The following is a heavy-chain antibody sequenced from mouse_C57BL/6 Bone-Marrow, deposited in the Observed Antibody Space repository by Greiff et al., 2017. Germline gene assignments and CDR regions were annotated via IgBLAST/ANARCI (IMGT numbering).Heavy chain of an antibody. J-gene: IGHJ3*01. CDR3: AEDSFAY. V-gene: IGHV1-81*01. Sequence: VKLQESGAELARPGASVKLSCKASGYTFTSSGISWVKQRTGQGLEWIGEIYPRSGNTYYNEKFKGKATLTADKSSSTAYMELRSLTSEDSAVYFCAEDSFAYWGQETLVTVSA. CDR1: GYTFTSSG. CDR2: IYPRSGNT.